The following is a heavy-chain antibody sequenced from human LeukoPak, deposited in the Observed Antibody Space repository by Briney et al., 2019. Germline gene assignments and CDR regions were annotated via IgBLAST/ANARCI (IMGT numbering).Heavy chain of an antibody. J-gene: IGHJ5*02. V-gene: IGHV3-23*01. CDR1: GFTFSTSA. Sequence: GGSLRLSCAASGFTFSTSAMSWVRQAPGKGLEWVSVISRSGDNTYYADSVKGRFTISRDNSKNTLYLQMNSLRAEDTAAYYCAKKSWDNWFDPWGQGTLVTVSS. D-gene: IGHD6-13*01. CDR3: AKKSWDNWFDP. CDR2: ISRSGDNT.